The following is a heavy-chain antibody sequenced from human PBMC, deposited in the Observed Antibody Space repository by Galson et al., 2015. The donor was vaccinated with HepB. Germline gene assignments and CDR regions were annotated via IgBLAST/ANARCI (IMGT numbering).Heavy chain of an antibody. J-gene: IGHJ4*02. CDR1: GFTFSSYA. CDR2: ISYDGSNK. D-gene: IGHD3-22*01. Sequence: SLRLSCAASGFTFSSYAMHWVRQAPGKGLEWVAVISYDGSNKYYADSVKGRFTISRDNSKNTLYLQMNSLRAEDTAVYYCASETDSSGFDHWGQGTLVTVSS. V-gene: IGHV3-30-3*01. CDR3: ASETDSSGFDH.